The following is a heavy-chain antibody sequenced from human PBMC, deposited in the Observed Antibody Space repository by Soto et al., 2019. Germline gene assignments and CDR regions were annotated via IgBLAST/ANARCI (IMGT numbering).Heavy chain of an antibody. J-gene: IGHJ3*02. D-gene: IGHD1-1*01. V-gene: IGHV1-69*13. CDR1: GGTFSSYA. Sequence: RASVKVSCKASGGTFSSYAISWVRQAPGQGLEWMGGIIPIFGTANYAQKFQGRVTITADESTSTAYMELSSLRSEDTAVYYCARDKWETGEAAFDIWGQGTMVTVSS. CDR2: IIPIFGTA. CDR3: ARDKWETGEAAFDI.